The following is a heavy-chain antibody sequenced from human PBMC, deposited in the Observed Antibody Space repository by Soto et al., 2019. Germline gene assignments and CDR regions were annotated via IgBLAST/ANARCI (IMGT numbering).Heavy chain of an antibody. CDR1: GDVFSNYG. CDR2: ISAYDGQT. CDR3: ARVWYYDSSGYYAFDY. D-gene: IGHD3-22*01. V-gene: IGHV1-18*01. Sequence: XSVKVSCKASGDVFSNYGFSWVRQAPGQGLEWMGWISAYDGQTNYTKKFQGRVTMTTDTSSSTAYMELRSLRSDDTAVYYCARVWYYDSSGYYAFDYWGLGTLVTVSS. J-gene: IGHJ4*02.